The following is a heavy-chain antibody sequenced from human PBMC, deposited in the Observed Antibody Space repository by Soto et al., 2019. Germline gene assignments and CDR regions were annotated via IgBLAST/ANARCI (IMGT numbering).Heavy chain of an antibody. CDR3: ARVSGPLRDWNYIDY. CDR2: MEPSTGRT. V-gene: IGHV1-8*01. D-gene: IGHD1-1*01. J-gene: IGHJ4*02. Sequence: QVQLVQSGAEVREPGASVKVSCKASGYSFTSLDINWVRQTAGQGLEWMGWMEPSTGRTGYAQKFQGRVTITADESTSTAYMELSSLRSEDTAVYYCARVSGPLRDWNYIDYWGQGTLVTVSS. CDR1: GYSFTSLD.